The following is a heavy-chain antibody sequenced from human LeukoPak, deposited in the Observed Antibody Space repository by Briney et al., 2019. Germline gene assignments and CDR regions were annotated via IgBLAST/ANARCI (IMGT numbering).Heavy chain of an antibody. Sequence: GGSLRLSCAASGFTFSSCAMSWVRQAPGKGLEWVSAISGSGGRTYYAYSVQGRFTISRDNSKNTLYLQMNSLRAADTAVYYCAKFFPPDYYYGMDVWGQGTTVTVSS. V-gene: IGHV3-23*01. CDR1: GFTFSSCA. J-gene: IGHJ6*02. CDR2: ISGSGGRT. CDR3: AKFFPPDYYYGMDV. D-gene: IGHD2/OR15-2a*01.